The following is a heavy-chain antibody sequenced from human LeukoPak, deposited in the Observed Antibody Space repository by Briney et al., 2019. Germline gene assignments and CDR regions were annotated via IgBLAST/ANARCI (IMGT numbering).Heavy chain of an antibody. D-gene: IGHD2-21*01. Sequence: KPGGSLRLSCAASGSTFSNAWMSWVRQAPGKGLEWVGRIKSKTDGGTTDYAAPVKGRFTISRDDSKNTLYLQMNSLKTEDTAVYYCTTDPYEIKLWWSSWGWGQGTLVTVSS. CDR1: GSTFSNAW. V-gene: IGHV3-15*01. J-gene: IGHJ4*02. CDR3: TTDPYEIKLWWSSWG. CDR2: IKSKTDGGTT.